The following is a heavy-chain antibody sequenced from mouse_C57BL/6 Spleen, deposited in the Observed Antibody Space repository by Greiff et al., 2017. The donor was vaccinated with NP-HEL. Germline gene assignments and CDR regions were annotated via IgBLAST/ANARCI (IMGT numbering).Heavy chain of an antibody. V-gene: IGHV1-80*01. CDR1: GYAFSSYW. Sequence: LVESGAELVKPGASVKISCKASGYAFSSYWMNWVKQRPGKGLEWIGQIYPGDGDTNYNGKFKGKATLTADKSSSTAYMQLSSLTSEDSAVYFCARSGANWGAWFAYWGQGTLVTVSA. J-gene: IGHJ3*01. CDR2: IYPGDGDT. CDR3: ARSGANWGAWFAY. D-gene: IGHD4-1*01.